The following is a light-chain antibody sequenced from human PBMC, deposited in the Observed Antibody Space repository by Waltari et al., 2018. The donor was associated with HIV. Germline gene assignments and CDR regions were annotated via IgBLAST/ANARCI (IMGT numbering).Light chain of an antibody. CDR2: KNN. J-gene: IGLJ3*02. V-gene: IGLV1-47*01. CDR3: AAWDDNVSGPV. Sequence: QSVVTQPPSASGAPGPRVTIFCSGSNSNIGSNDLYWYQQFPATAPKLRTYKNNQRPSGVPDRFSGSTSGTSGSLVISGLRSEDEADYYCAAWDDNVSGPVFGGGTKRTVL. CDR1: NSNIGSND.